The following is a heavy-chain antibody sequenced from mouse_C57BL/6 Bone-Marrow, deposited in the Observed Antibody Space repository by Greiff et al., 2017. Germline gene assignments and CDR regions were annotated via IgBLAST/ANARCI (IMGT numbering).Heavy chain of an antibody. V-gene: IGHV1-54*01. CDR3: AIFMDY. J-gene: IGHJ4*01. CDR1: GYAFTNYL. CDR2: INPGSGGT. Sequence: QVQLQQSGAELVRPGTSVKVSCKASGYAFTNYLIEWVKQRPGQGLEWIGVINPGSGGTNYNEKFKGKATLTADKSSSTAYMKLSSLTSEDSAVYFCAIFMDYWGQGTSVTVSS.